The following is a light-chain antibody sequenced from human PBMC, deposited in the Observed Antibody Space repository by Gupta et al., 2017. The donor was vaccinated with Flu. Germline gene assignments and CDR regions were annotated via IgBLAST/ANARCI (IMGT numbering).Light chain of an antibody. CDR1: RSITNY. Sequence: ERATLSCRASRSITNYVTWNQQRPGQAPRLLIYGASNRATGIPARFSGSGSGTEFTLTISSLEPDDFAVYYCQHRPNWPSTIFGQGTRLDIK. J-gene: IGKJ5*01. CDR3: QHRPNWPSTI. CDR2: GAS. V-gene: IGKV3-11*01.